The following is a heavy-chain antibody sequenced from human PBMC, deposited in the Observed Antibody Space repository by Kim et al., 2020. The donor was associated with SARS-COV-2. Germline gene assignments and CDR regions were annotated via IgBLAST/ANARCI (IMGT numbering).Heavy chain of an antibody. V-gene: IGHV1-2*02. D-gene: IGHD3-16*02. J-gene: IGHJ4*02. CDR2: GGT. CDR3: ARSSLLDFDY. Sequence: GGTNKAQKFQGRVTTTRDTSSSTVYLELTSLGSDDTAVYYCARSSLLDFDYWGQGTLVTVSS.